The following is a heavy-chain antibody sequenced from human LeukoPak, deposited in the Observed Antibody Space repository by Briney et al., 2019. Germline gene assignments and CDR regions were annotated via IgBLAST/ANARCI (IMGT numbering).Heavy chain of an antibody. CDR1: GGTFSSYA. CDR2: IIPIFGTA. D-gene: IGHD3-10*01. CDR3: ASLTMVRGVIIARYAFDI. J-gene: IGHJ3*02. Sequence: GASVKVSCKASGGTFSSYAISWVRQAPGQGLEWMGGIIPIFGTAKYAQKFQGRVTITRNTSISTAYMELSSLRSEDTAVYYCASLTMVRGVIIARYAFDIWGQGTMVTVSS. V-gene: IGHV1-69*05.